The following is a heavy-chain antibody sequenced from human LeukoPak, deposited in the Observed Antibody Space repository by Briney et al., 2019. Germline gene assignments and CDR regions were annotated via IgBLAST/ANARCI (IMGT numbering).Heavy chain of an antibody. CDR3: AKAGRISFYYGMDV. Sequence: GESLRLSCAASGFTFDDFAMHWVRQAPGKGLEWVSLISWDGDNTYYADSVKGRFTISRDNSRNSLYLQMNSLRAEDTALYYCAKAGRISFYYGMDVWGLGTTVTVSS. D-gene: IGHD3-10*01. V-gene: IGHV3-43D*03. CDR2: ISWDGDNT. J-gene: IGHJ6*02. CDR1: GFTFDDFA.